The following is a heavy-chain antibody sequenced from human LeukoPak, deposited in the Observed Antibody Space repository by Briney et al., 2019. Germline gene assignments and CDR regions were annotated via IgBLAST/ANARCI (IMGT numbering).Heavy chain of an antibody. Sequence: GGSLRLSXAASGFTFSSYAMHWVRQAPGKGLEYVSAISSNGGSTYYANSVKGRFTISRDNSKNTLYLQMGSLRAEDMAVYYCARSQLLWFGELNYYFDYWGQGTLVTVSS. CDR3: ARSQLLWFGELNYYFDY. CDR1: GFTFSSYA. D-gene: IGHD3-10*01. J-gene: IGHJ4*02. CDR2: ISSNGGST. V-gene: IGHV3-64*01.